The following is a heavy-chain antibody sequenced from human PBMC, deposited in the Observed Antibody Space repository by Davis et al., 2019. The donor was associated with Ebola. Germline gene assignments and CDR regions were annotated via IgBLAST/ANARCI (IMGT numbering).Heavy chain of an antibody. V-gene: IGHV1-2*02. D-gene: IGHD2-2*01. CDR1: GYTFTGYY. J-gene: IGHJ4*02. Sequence: ASVKVSCKASGYTFTGYYMHWVRQAPGQGLEWMGWINPNSGGTNYAQKFQGRVTMTRDTSISTAYMELSRLRSDDTAVYYCARDPELNNIVAVPAALRYWGQGTLVTVSS. CDR2: INPNSGGT. CDR3: ARDPELNNIVAVPAALRY.